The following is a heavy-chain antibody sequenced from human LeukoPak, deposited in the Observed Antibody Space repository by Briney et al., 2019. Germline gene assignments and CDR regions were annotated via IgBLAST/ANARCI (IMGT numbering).Heavy chain of an antibody. CDR3: AKGADYDFWSVLGY. D-gene: IGHD3-3*01. V-gene: IGHV3-23*01. CDR1: GFTFSFYA. Sequence: QPGGSLRLSCAASGFTFSFYAMTWVRQAPGKRMEWVAGITGNTGNTYHADSVKGRFTISRDNSKNTLYLQMNSLRAEDTAVYYCAKGADYDFWSVLGYWGQGTLVTVSS. J-gene: IGHJ4*02. CDR2: ITGNTGNT.